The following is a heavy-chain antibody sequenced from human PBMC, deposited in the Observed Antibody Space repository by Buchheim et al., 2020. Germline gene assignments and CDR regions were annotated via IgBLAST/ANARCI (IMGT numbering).Heavy chain of an antibody. CDR3: ARHRTVTGSSLSDY. J-gene: IGHJ4*02. CDR2: IGYTGDP. CDR1: GGSISSGSYC. D-gene: IGHD1-26*01. Sequence: QLQLQESGPGLVKPSDTLSLTCTVSGGSISSGSYCWGWFRQSPGMGLVWIAIIGYTGDPYYNPSLQSRVTISVDTSKNQFPLKLNTVTAADTAVYYCARHRTVTGSSLSDYWGQGTL. V-gene: IGHV4-39*01.